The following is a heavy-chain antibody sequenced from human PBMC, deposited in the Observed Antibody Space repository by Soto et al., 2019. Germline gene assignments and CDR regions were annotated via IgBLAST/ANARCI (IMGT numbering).Heavy chain of an antibody. Sequence: GGSLRLSCAASGFTFSSYSMNWVRQAPGKGLEWVSSISSSSSYIYYADSVKGRFTISRDNAKNSLYLQMNSLRAEDTAVYYCARDRAYYYGSGTSAFDIWGQGTMVTVSS. CDR3: ARDRAYYYGSGTSAFDI. D-gene: IGHD3-10*01. CDR1: GFTFSSYS. V-gene: IGHV3-21*01. J-gene: IGHJ3*02. CDR2: ISSSSSYI.